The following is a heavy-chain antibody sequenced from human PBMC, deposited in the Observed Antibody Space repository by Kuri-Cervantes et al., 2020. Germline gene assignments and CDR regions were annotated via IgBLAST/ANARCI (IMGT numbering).Heavy chain of an antibody. Sequence: SVKVSCKASGYTFTAYYIHWVRQAPGQGLEWMGGIIPIFGTANYAQKFRGRVTITTDVSTNTAYMELRSLSFEDTAVYLCARDAYYGSGSFAHYYYYMDVWGKGTTVTVSS. CDR1: GYTFTAYY. J-gene: IGHJ6*03. V-gene: IGHV1-69*05. CDR2: IIPIFGTA. CDR3: ARDAYYGSGSFAHYYYYMDV. D-gene: IGHD3-10*01.